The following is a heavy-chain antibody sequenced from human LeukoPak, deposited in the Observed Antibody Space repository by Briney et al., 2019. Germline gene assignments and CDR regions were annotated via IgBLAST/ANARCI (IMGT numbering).Heavy chain of an antibody. CDR2: ISGSGGST. J-gene: IGHJ4*02. V-gene: IGHV3-23*01. CDR1: GFTFSIYA. D-gene: IGHD5-18*01. Sequence: GGSLRLSCAASGFTFSIYAMSWVRQAPGKGLEWVSAISGSGGSTYYADSVKGRFTISRDNSKNTLYLQMNSLRAEDAAVYYCAKAPAFLGYLTTETPPPFDYWGQGTLVTVSS. CDR3: AKAPAFLGYLTTETPPPFDY.